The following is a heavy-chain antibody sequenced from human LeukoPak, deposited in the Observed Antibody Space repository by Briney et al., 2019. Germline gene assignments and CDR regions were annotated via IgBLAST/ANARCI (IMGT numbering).Heavy chain of an antibody. CDR2: ISAYNGNT. V-gene: IGHV1-18*01. D-gene: IGHD5-24*01. CDR1: GYTFTSYG. CDR3: ARDAVDGYKGDYYFDY. Sequence: ASVKVSCKASGYTFTSYGISWVRQAPGQGLEWMGWISAYNGNTNYAQKFQGRVTMTRDTSTSTVYMELSSLRSEDTAVYYCARDAVDGYKGDYYFDYWGQGSLVTVSS. J-gene: IGHJ4*02.